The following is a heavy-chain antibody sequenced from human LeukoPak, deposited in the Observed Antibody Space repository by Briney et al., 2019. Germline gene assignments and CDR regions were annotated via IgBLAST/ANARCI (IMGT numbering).Heavy chain of an antibody. CDR1: GGSFSGYY. CDR2: INHSGST. D-gene: IGHD1-14*01. J-gene: IGHJ4*02. V-gene: IGHV4-34*01. CDR3: ARGAGTTGY. Sequence: SETLSLTCAVYGGSFSGYYWSWIRQPPGKGLEWIGEINHSGSTNYNPFLKSRVTISVDTSKNQFSLKLSSVTAADTAVYYCARGAGTTGYWGQGTLVTVSS.